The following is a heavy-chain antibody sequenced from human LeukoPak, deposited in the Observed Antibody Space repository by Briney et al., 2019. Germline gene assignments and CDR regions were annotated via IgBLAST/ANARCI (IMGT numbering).Heavy chain of an antibody. V-gene: IGHV4-59*12. J-gene: IGHJ6*03. Sequence: SETLSLTCTVSGGSISSYYWSWIRQPPGKGLEWIGYIYYSGSTYYNPSLKSRVTISVDTSKNQFSLKLSSVTAAGTAVYYCAREEYQLLLHYYYYMDVWGKGTTVTVSS. D-gene: IGHD2-2*01. CDR1: GGSISSYY. CDR3: AREEYQLLLHYYYYMDV. CDR2: IYYSGST.